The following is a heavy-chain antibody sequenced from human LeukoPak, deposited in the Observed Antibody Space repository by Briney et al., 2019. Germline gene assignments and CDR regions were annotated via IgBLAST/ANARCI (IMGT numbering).Heavy chain of an antibody. CDR3: AKGVTIFGVVSHDAFDI. CDR1: GFTFSSYG. J-gene: IGHJ3*02. D-gene: IGHD3-3*01. CDR2: IRYDGSNK. Sequence: PGGSLRLSCAASGFTFSSYGMHWVRQAPGKGLEWVAFIRYDGSNKYYADSVKGRFTISRDNSKNTLYLQMNSLRAEDMAVYYCAKGVTIFGVVSHDAFDIWGQGTMVTVSS. V-gene: IGHV3-30*02.